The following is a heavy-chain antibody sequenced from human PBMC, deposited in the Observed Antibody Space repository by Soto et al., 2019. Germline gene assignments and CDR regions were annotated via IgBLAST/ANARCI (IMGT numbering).Heavy chain of an antibody. V-gene: IGHV4-34*01. CDR1: GGSFSGYY. CDR2: INHSGST. D-gene: IGHD2-15*01. J-gene: IGHJ4*02. Sequence: SQTLSLTCAVYGGSFSGYYWSWIRQPPGKGLEWIGEINHSGSTNYNPSLKSRVTISVDTSKNQFSLKLSSVTAAGTAVYYCARTASVVVAATMDSAQTLSFDYWGQGTLVTVSS. CDR3: ARTASVVVAATMDSAQTLSFDY.